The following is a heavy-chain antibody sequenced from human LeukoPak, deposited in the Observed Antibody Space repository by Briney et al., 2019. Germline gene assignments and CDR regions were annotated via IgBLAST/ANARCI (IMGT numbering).Heavy chain of an antibody. D-gene: IGHD3-3*01. CDR3: AKDYTGYDFWN. V-gene: IGHV3-74*01. Sequence: GSLRLSCAASGFTFRSYWVHWVRQASGKGLVWVSRINSDGSSTYYADSVKGRFTISRDNSKNTLYLQMNSLRAEDTAVYYCAKDYTGYDFWNWGQGALVTVSS. CDR1: GFTFRSYW. J-gene: IGHJ4*02. CDR2: INSDGSST.